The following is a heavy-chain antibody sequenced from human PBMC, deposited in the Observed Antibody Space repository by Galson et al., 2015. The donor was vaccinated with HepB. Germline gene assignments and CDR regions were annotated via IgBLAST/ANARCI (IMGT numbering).Heavy chain of an antibody. CDR1: GFTFSSYG. D-gene: IGHD3-22*01. V-gene: IGHV3-33*08. CDR2: IWYGGSNK. J-gene: IGHJ3*02. CDR3: ARALLFISSSYYYDSSGTTDTLGDAFDI. Sequence: SLRLSCAASGFTFSSYGMHWVRQAPGKGLEWVAVIWYGGSNKYYADSVKGRFTISRDNSKNTLYLQMNSLRAEDTAVYYCARALLFISSSYYYDSSGTTDTLGDAFDIWGQGTMVTVSS.